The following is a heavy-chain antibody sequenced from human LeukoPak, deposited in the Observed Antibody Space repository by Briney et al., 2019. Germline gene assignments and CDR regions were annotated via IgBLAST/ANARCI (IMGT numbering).Heavy chain of an antibody. V-gene: IGHV3-49*04. CDR1: GFTSGDYA. CDR2: IRSKAYGGTT. CDR3: TRDYDILTGPEWFDP. Sequence: GGSLRLSCPASGFTSGDYAMSWVRQAPGKGLEWVGSIRSKAYGGTTEYAASVKGRFTISRDDSKSIAYLQMNSLKPDDTAVYYCTRDYDILTGPEWFDPWGQGTLVTVAS. D-gene: IGHD3-9*01. J-gene: IGHJ5*02.